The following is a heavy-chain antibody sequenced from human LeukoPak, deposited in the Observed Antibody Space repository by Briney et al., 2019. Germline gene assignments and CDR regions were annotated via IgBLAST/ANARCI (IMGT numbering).Heavy chain of an antibody. J-gene: IGHJ6*03. CDR2: TYYRSKWYN. CDR1: GDSVSSNSAA. V-gene: IGHV6-1*01. D-gene: IGHD3-10*01. CDR3: TRDRYYYGPGRYSSYRYYYYYMDV. Sequence: SQTLSLTCAISGDSVSSNSAAWNWIRQSPSRGLEWLGRTYYRSKWYNDYAVSVKSRITINPDTSNNQFSLKLKSVTAADTAVYYCTRDRYYYGPGRYSSYRYYYYYMDVWGKGTTVTISS.